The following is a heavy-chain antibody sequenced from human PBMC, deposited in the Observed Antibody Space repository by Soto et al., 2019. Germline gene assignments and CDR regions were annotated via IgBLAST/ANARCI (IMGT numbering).Heavy chain of an antibody. CDR1: GFTFSSYG. CDR2: IWYDGSNK. V-gene: IGHV3-33*01. CDR3: AREGSSSWVYYFHY. Sequence: QVQLVESGGGVVQPGKSLRLSCAASGFTFSSYGMHWVRQAPGKGLEWVAVIWYDGSNKYYADSVKGRFTISRDNSKNTLYLQMNSLRAEDTAVYYCAREGSSSWVYYFHYWGQGTLVTVSS. D-gene: IGHD6-13*01. J-gene: IGHJ4*02.